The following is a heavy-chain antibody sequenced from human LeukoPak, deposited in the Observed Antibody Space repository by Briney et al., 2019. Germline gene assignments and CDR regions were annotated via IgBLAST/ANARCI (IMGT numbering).Heavy chain of an antibody. D-gene: IGHD3-3*01. V-gene: IGHV4-39*01. Sequence: PSETLSLTCTVSGGSISSSSYYWGWIRQPPGKGLEWIGSIYYSGSTYYNPSLKSRVTISVDTSKNQFSLKLSSVTAADTAVYYCARSVRPPYDFWSGYYESPSFYFDYWGQGTLVTVSS. CDR2: IYYSGST. CDR3: ARSVRPPYDFWSGYYESPSFYFDY. CDR1: GGSISSSSYY. J-gene: IGHJ4*02.